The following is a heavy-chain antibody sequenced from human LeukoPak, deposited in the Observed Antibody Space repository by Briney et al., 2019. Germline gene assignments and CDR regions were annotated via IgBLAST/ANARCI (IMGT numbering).Heavy chain of an antibody. CDR2: IYHSGIT. Sequence: PSETLSLTCTVSDYSISSGYGYYWGWIRQPPGKGLEWIGNIYHSGITYYNHFNSSLKSRVTISIDTSKNQFSLRLTSVTAADTAVYFCATLVSTRYYFDYWGQGTLVTVSS. D-gene: IGHD5/OR15-5a*01. V-gene: IGHV4-38-2*02. CDR1: DYSISSGYGYY. J-gene: IGHJ4*02. CDR3: ATLVSTRYYFDY.